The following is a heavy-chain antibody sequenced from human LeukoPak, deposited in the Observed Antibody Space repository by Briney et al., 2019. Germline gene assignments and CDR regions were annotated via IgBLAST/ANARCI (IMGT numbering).Heavy chain of an antibody. D-gene: IGHD5-18*01. CDR2: IIPIFGTA. J-gene: IGHJ4*02. V-gene: IGHV1-69*05. CDR1: GGTFSSYA. Sequence: ASVKVSCKASGGTFSSYAISWVRQAPGQGLEWMGGIIPIFGTANYAQKFQGRVTITTDESTSTAYMELSSLRSEDTAVYYCAQGLIGGYSYGPHGYWGQGTLVTVSS. CDR3: AQGLIGGYSYGPHGY.